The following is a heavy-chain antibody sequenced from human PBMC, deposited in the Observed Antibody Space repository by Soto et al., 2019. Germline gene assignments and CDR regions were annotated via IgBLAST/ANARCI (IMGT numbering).Heavy chain of an antibody. CDR2: ISGNGGRT. CDR3: AKADRPYYEILTDPDY. J-gene: IGHJ4*02. CDR1: GFTFDSYA. Sequence: GGSLRLSCAVSGFTFDSYAMTWVRQAPGKGREWVSSISGNGGRTFYADSVKGRFSISRDNYKNTLHLQMNSLRADDTAIYYCAKADRPYYEILTDPDYWGQGTRVTVSS. V-gene: IGHV3-23*01. D-gene: IGHD3-9*01.